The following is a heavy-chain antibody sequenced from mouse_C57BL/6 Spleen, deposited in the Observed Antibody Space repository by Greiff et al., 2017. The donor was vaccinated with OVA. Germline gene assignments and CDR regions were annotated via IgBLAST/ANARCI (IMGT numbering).Heavy chain of an antibody. CDR1: GYSFTSYY. CDR2: IYPGSGNT. J-gene: IGHJ3*01. D-gene: IGHD2-2*01. Sequence: QVQLKQSGPELVKPGASVKISCKASGYSFTSYYIHWVKQRPGQGLEWIGWIYPGSGNTKYNEKFKGKATLTADTSSSTAYMQLSSLTSEDSAVYYCAPYGDDAFAYWGQGTLVTVSA. V-gene: IGHV1-66*01. CDR3: APYGDDAFAY.